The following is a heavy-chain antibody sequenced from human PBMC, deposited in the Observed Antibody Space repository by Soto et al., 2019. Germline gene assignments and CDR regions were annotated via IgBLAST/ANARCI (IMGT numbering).Heavy chain of an antibody. CDR2: INPSGGST. J-gene: IGHJ5*02. D-gene: IGHD2-15*01. Sequence: QVQLVQSGAEVKKPGASVKVSCKASGYTFTSYYMHWVRQAPGQGLEWMGIINPSGGSTSYAQKFQGRVTRTRDTSSSTVYMELCSLRSEDTAVYCCARESAYCSGGSCYWFDPWGQGTLVTVSS. CDR3: ARESAYCSGGSCYWFDP. V-gene: IGHV1-46*01. CDR1: GYTFTSYY.